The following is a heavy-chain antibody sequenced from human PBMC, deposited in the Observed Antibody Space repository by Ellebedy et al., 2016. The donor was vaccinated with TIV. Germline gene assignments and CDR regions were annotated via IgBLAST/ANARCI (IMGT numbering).Heavy chain of an antibody. CDR1: GFTFSSYS. CDR3: ARGRRSLDD. CDR2: ISSSSSYI. V-gene: IGHV3-21*01. J-gene: IGHJ4*02. Sequence: GESLKISCAASGFTFSSYSMNWVRQAPGKGLEWVSSISSSSSYIYYADSVKGRFTIPRDNAKNSLYLQMNSLRVEDTAVYHCARGRRSLDDWGQGTLVTVSS.